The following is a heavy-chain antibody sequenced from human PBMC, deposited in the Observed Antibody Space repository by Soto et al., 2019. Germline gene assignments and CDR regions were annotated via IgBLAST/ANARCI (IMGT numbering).Heavy chain of an antibody. D-gene: IGHD2-8*01. CDR1: GGTFSSYA. CDR3: ARDGYCTNGVCSTGGYYYYYGMDV. Sequence: QVQLVQSVAEVKKPGSSVKVSCKASGGTFSSYAISWVRQAPGQGLEWMGGIIPIFGTANYAQKFQGRVTITAAESTSTAYMELSRLRSEGTAVYYCARDGYCTNGVCSTGGYYYYYGMDVWGQGTTVTVSS. J-gene: IGHJ6*02. V-gene: IGHV1-69*01. CDR2: IIPIFGTA.